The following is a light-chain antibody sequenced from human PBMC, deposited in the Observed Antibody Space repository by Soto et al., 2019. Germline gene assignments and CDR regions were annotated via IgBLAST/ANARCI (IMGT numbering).Light chain of an antibody. CDR1: SSDVGGYNY. V-gene: IGLV2-14*01. CDR3: SSYTSSNPPVV. J-gene: IGLJ2*01. CDR2: DVS. Sequence: QSVLTQPASVSGSPGQSITISCTGTSSDVGGYNYVSWYQQHPGNAPKLMIYDVSNRPSGVSNRLSGSKSGNTASLTISGLQAEDEADCYCSSYTSSNPPVVFGGGTKVTVL.